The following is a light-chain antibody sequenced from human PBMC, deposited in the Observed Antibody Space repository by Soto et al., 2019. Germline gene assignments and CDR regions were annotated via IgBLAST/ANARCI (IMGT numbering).Light chain of an antibody. CDR3: SSYTISHTYV. J-gene: IGLJ1*01. Sequence: QSVLTQPPSASGSPGQSVTISCTGTDSDVGAYNFVSWYQQQPGRAPRRIIYDVTQRPSGVPDRFSGSKSGNTASLTVSGLQAEDEADYYCSSYTISHTYVFGTGTKVTVL. CDR2: DVT. V-gene: IGLV2-8*01. CDR1: DSDVGAYNF.